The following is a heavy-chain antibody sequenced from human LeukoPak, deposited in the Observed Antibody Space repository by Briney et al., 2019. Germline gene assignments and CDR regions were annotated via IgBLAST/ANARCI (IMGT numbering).Heavy chain of an antibody. CDR2: FGTA. Sequence: FGTANYAQKFQGRVTITTDESTSTAYMELSSLRSEDTAVYYCARGRYDSSGYYSENYYFDYWGQGTLVTVSS. CDR3: ARGRYDSSGYYSENYYFDY. V-gene: IGHV1-69*05. D-gene: IGHD3-22*01. J-gene: IGHJ4*02.